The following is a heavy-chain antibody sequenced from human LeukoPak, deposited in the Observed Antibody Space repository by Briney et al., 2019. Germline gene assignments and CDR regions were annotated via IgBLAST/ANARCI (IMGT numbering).Heavy chain of an antibody. D-gene: IGHD2-2*01. CDR1: GYTFTGYY. CDR3: ARAGCSSTSCYGYFDY. J-gene: IGHJ4*02. CDR2: INPNSGGT. Sequence: GASVKVSCKASGYTFTGYYMHWVRQAPGQGREWMGWINPNSGGTNYAQKFQGRVTMTRDTSISTAYMELSRLRSDDTAVYYCARAGCSSTSCYGYFDYWGQGTLVTVSS. V-gene: IGHV1-2*02.